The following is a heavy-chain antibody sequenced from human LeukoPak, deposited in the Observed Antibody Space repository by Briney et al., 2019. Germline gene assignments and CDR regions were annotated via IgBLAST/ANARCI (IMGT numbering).Heavy chain of an antibody. CDR2: IYYSGST. CDR1: GGSISSSSYY. Sequence: KSSETLSLTCTVSGGSISSSSYYWGWIRQPPGKGLEWIGIIYYSGSTYYNPSLKSRVTISVDTSKNQFSLKLSSVTAADTAVYYCARHYPATLTAGDYWGQGTLVTVSS. V-gene: IGHV4-39*01. D-gene: IGHD3-16*01. CDR3: ARHYPATLTAGDY. J-gene: IGHJ4*02.